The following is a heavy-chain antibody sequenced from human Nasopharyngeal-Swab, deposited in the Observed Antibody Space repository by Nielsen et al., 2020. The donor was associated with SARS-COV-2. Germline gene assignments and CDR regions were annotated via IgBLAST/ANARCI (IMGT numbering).Heavy chain of an antibody. D-gene: IGHD4-23*01. Sequence: GGSLRLSCKVSGFRLTSYWIGWVRQMPGKGLEWMGMMNPGDPNPRYSPSFEGQVTMSADKSISTAYLQWSSLKASDTAIYYCARSSGNSLDYWGQGTLVTVSS. V-gene: IGHV5-51*01. J-gene: IGHJ4*02. CDR1: GFRLTSYW. CDR2: MNPGDPNP. CDR3: ARSSGNSLDY.